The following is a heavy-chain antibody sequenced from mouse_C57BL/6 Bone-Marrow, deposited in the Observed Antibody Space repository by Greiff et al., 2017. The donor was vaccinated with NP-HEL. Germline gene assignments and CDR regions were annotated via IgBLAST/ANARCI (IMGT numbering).Heavy chain of an antibody. CDR2: ICPGSGSS. Sequence: QVQLQQPGAELVKPGASVKMSCKASGFTFTSYWITWVKQRPGQGLEWIGDICPGSGSSNYNEKFNSKAPLTVDTSSCTAYMQVSSLTSEDSAVYYCARSGDYYGSSPGYIDVWGTGTTVTVSS. V-gene: IGHV1-55*01. D-gene: IGHD1-1*01. CDR3: ARSGDYYGSSPGYIDV. CDR1: GFTFTSYW. J-gene: IGHJ1*03.